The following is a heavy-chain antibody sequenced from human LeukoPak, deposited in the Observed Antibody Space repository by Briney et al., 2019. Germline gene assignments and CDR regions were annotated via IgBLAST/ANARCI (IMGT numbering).Heavy chain of an antibody. V-gene: IGHV3-30*03. CDR3: ATLSGDSHGYDY. D-gene: IGHD5-18*01. Sequence: GGSLRLSCAASGFTFSTYNMNWVRQAPGKGLEWVAVILHDGSNKQYADSVKGRFTISRDNSKNTLYLQMNSLRAEDTAVYYCATLSGDSHGYDYWGQGTLVTVSS. CDR2: ILHDGSNK. J-gene: IGHJ4*02. CDR1: GFTFSTYN.